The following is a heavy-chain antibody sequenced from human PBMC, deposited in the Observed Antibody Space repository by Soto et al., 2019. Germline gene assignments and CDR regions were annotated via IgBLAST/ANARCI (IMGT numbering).Heavy chain of an antibody. CDR2: IWYDGSNK. CDR3: ARDLRPKIYYFDY. D-gene: IGHD3-16*01. J-gene: IGHJ4*02. Sequence: GGSLRLSCAASGFTFSSYGMHWVRQAPGKGLEWVAVIWYDGSNKYYADSVKGRFTISRDNSKNTLYLQMNSLRAEDTAVYYCARDLRPKIYYFDYWGQGTLVTVSS. CDR1: GFTFSSYG. V-gene: IGHV3-33*01.